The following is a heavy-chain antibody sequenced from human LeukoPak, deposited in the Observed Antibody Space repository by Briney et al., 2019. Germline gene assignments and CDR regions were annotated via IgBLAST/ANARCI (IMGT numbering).Heavy chain of an antibody. CDR2: IWYDGSNK. D-gene: IGHD3-22*01. CDR3: AREGYYYDSSGYYL. V-gene: IGHV3-33*08. J-gene: IGHJ5*02. Sequence: GGSLRLSCAASGFTFSDYYMNWIRQALGKGLEWVAVIWYDGSNKYYADSVKGRFTISRDNSKNTLYLQMNSLRAEDTAVYYCAREGYYYDSSGYYLWGQGTLVTVSS. CDR1: GFTFSDYY.